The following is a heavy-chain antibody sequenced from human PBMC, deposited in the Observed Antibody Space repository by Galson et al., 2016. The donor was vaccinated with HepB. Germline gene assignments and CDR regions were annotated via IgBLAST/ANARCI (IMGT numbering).Heavy chain of an antibody. D-gene: IGHD4-17*01. CDR3: ARFYGVLGYFDY. CDR2: IYNSGSA. V-gene: IGHV4-31*03. CDR1: GGSISSGGFY. J-gene: IGHJ4*02. Sequence: LTCTVSGGSISSGGFYWSWIRQHPGKGLEWIGYIYNSGSAYYNPSLKSRLIISVDTSKNQLSLKLSSVTAADTAVYYCARFYGVLGYFDYWGQGTLVTVSA.